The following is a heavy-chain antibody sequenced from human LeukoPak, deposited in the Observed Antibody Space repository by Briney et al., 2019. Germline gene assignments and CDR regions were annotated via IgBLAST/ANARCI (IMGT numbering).Heavy chain of an antibody. J-gene: IGHJ4*02. CDR3: ASSADGITGTRH. CDR2: IIPILGIA. D-gene: IGHD1-7*01. V-gene: IGHV1-69*02. Sequence: SVKGSYKASRGTFRSYTISWVRQAPGQGLDWMGRIIPILGIANNAHKLQGRVTITEDNTTSTAYMELSSLRSEDTAVYYCASSADGITGTRHWGQGTLVTVSS. CDR1: RGTFRSYT.